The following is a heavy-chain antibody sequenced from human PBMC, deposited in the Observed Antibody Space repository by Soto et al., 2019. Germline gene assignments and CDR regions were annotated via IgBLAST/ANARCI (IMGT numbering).Heavy chain of an antibody. Sequence: SETLSLTCTVSGGSISSSSYYWGWIRQPPGKGLEWIGSIYYSGSTYYNPSLKSRVTISVDTSKNQFSLKLSSVTAADTAVYYCASGVYDSSGYELFDPWGQGTLVTVSS. CDR2: IYYSGST. CDR3: ASGVYDSSGYELFDP. V-gene: IGHV4-39*01. J-gene: IGHJ5*02. D-gene: IGHD3-22*01. CDR1: GGSISSSSYY.